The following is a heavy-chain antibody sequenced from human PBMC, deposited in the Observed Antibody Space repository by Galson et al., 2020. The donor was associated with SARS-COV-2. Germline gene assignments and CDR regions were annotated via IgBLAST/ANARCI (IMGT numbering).Heavy chain of an antibody. J-gene: IGHJ3*02. Sequence: GGSLSLSCGASGLTFSFYAMSWVRQAPGKGLEWVSAISGSGDSTYYRDSVKGRFTISRDNSKNTLFLQMNSLRAEDTAVYYCAKDKRDLLDAFDIWGQGTMVTVSS. V-gene: IGHV3-23*02. CDR3: AKDKRDLLDAFDI. CDR1: GLTFSFYA. D-gene: IGHD1-26*01. CDR2: ISGSGDST.